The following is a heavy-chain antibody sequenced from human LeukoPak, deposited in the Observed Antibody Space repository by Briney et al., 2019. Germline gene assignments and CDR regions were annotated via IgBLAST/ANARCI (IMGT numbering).Heavy chain of an antibody. J-gene: IGHJ4*02. D-gene: IGHD1-1*01. V-gene: IGHV1-18*01. CDR2: ISAYNGNT. Sequence: ASVKVSCKASGYTFTSYGISWVRRAPGQGLEWMGWISAYNGNTNYAQKLQGRVTMTRDTSISTAYMELSRLRSDDTAVYYCANQQPPNDEFDYWGQGTLVSVSS. CDR1: GYTFTSYG. CDR3: ANQQPPNDEFDY.